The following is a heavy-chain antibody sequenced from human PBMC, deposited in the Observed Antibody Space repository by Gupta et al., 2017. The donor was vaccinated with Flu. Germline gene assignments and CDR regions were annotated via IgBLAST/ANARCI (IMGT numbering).Heavy chain of an antibody. CDR2: ISWNGGRT. J-gene: IGHJ5*02. V-gene: IGHV3-9*01. CDR3: AKDVGSEVALAS. D-gene: IGHD2-15*01. Sequence: VRQAPGWGLEWVAGISWNGGRTGYAETVKGRFTVSRDNAKNSLYLQMNSLTTDDTALYYCAKDVGSEVALASWGQGTLVTVSS.